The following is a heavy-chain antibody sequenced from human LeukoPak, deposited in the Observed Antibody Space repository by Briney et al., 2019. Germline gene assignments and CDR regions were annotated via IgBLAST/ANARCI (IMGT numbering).Heavy chain of an antibody. CDR2: IYPGDSDT. CDR3: ARRLLWFGELTHAFDI. D-gene: IGHD3-10*01. CDR1: GYSFTSYW. V-gene: IGHV5-51*01. J-gene: IGHJ3*02. Sequence: GESLKISCKGSGYSFTSYWIGWVRQLPGKGLEWMGIIYPGDSDTRYSPSFQGQVTISADKSISTAYLQWSSLKASDTAMYYCARRLLWFGELTHAFDIWGQGTMVTVSS.